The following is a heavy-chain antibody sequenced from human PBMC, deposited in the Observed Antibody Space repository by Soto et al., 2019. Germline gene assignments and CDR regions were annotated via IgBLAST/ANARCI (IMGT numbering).Heavy chain of an antibody. Sequence: QVQLVESGGGVVQPGRSLRLSCAASGFTFSSYAMHWVRQAPGKGLEWVAVISYDGSNKYYADSVKGRFTISRDNSKNTLYLQMNSLRAEDTAVYYCARVYYGDYEAMSNYWGQGTLVPVSS. CDR3: ARVYYGDYEAMSNY. V-gene: IGHV3-30-3*01. CDR2: ISYDGSNK. J-gene: IGHJ4*02. D-gene: IGHD4-17*01. CDR1: GFTFSSYA.